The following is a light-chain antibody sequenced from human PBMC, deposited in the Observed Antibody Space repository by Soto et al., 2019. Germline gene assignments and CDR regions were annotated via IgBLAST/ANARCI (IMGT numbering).Light chain of an antibody. V-gene: IGKV3-11*01. J-gene: IGKJ5*01. CDR2: DAS. CDR3: QQRSTWPPT. CDR1: QSVSSY. Sequence: EIALTQSPATPSFSPGEGATPSRRASQSVSSYLAWYQQRPGQAPRLLIYDASDRATGIPARFSGSGSGTDFILTISSLEPEDSAVYYCQQRSTWPPTFGQGTRLEIK.